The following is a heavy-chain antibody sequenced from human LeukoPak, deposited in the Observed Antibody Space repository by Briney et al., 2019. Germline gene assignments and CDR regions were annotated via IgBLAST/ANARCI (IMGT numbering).Heavy chain of an antibody. CDR2: IIPIFGTA. J-gene: IGHJ6*02. CDR3: ARVRYSSGWSGMDV. CDR1: GGTFSSYA. V-gene: IGHV1-69*05. Sequence: ASVKVSCKASGGTFSSYAISWVRQAPGQGLEWMGGIIPIFGTANYAQKFQGRVTITTDESTSTAYMELSSLRSEDTAVYYCARVRYSSGWSGMDVWGQGTTVTVSS. D-gene: IGHD6-19*01.